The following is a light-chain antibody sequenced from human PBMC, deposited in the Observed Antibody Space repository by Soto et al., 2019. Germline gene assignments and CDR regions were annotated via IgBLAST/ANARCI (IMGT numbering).Light chain of an antibody. CDR3: NPDIYYSPL. CDR2: GAS. Sequence: DIQLTQSPPTLSASVGDRVTITCRASQSIRYYLAWYQQMPGKAPKLLIYGASSLQSGVPSRFSGSGSGTEFTLTISSLQPDVFATDFGNPDIYYSPLFDEGTMLEIK. V-gene: IGKV1-5*01. J-gene: IGKJ1*01. CDR1: QSIRYY.